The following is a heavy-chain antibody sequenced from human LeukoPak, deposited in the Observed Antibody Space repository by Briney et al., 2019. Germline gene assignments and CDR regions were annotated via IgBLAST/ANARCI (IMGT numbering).Heavy chain of an antibody. D-gene: IGHD3-22*01. CDR1: GFTFSSHP. Sequence: GGSLRLSCAASGFTFSSHPMSWVRLAPGKGLEWVSSIRGSGDSTYYADSVKGRFTISRDNTKNTLYLQMNNLRGDDMAVYYCARGSYDSSDFEYFQHWGQGTLVTVSS. CDR2: IRGSGDST. J-gene: IGHJ1*01. CDR3: ARGSYDSSDFEYFQH. V-gene: IGHV3-23*01.